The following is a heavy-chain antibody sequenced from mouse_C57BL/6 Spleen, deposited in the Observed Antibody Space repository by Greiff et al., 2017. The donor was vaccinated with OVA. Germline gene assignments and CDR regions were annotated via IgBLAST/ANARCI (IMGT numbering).Heavy chain of an antibody. D-gene: IGHD1-1*01. Sequence: QVQLQQSGAELARPGASVKLSCKASGYTFTSYGISWVKQSTGQGLEWIGEIYPRSGNTYYNEKFKGKATLTADKSSSTAYMELRSLTSEDSAVYFCARWATVVAPNTMDYWGQGTSVTVSS. CDR3: ARWATVVAPNTMDY. CDR1: GYTFTSYG. CDR2: IYPRSGNT. V-gene: IGHV1-81*01. J-gene: IGHJ4*01.